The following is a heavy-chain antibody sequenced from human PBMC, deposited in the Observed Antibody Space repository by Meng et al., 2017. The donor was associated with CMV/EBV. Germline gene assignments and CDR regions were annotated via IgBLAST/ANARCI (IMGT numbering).Heavy chain of an antibody. CDR3: ARESGSVGDY. Sequence: QGQLVESGAGGKKPGASVKVSCKAHGYTFTSYYMHWVRQAPGQGLELMGIINPSGGSTSYAQKFQGRVTMTRDTSTSTVYMELSSLRSEDTAVYYCARESGSVGDYWGQGTLVTVSS. D-gene: IGHD1-26*01. V-gene: IGHV1-46*01. CDR1: GYTFTSYY. CDR2: INPSGGST. J-gene: IGHJ4*02.